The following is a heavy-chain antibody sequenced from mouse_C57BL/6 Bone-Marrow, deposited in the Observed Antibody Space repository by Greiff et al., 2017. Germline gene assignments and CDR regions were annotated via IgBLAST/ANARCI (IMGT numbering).Heavy chain of an antibody. J-gene: IGHJ3*01. Sequence: VQLQQSGAELMKPGASVKLSCKATGYTFTGYWIVWVKQRPGHGLEWIGEILPGSGSTNYNEKCKGKATFTADTSSNTAYMQLSSLTTEDSAIYYCATLGGYDYDGAPWFAYWGQGTLVTVSA. CDR1: GYTFTGYW. D-gene: IGHD2-4*01. CDR2: ILPGSGST. CDR3: ATLGGYDYDGAPWFAY. V-gene: IGHV1-9*01.